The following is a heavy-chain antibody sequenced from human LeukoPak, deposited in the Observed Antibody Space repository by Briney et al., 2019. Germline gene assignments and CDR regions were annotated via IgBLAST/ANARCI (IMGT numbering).Heavy chain of an antibody. CDR2: INSDGSST. CDR3: VYGGNSTCFDI. V-gene: IGHV3-74*01. J-gene: IGHJ3*02. D-gene: IGHD4-23*01. Sequence: GGSLRLSCAVSGFTFSSYWMHWVRQAPGKGLVWVSRINSDGSSTTYADSVKGRFTISRDNAKNTLYLHMNGLRADDTAVYYCVYGGNSTCFDIWGQRTMVTVSS. CDR1: GFTFSSYW.